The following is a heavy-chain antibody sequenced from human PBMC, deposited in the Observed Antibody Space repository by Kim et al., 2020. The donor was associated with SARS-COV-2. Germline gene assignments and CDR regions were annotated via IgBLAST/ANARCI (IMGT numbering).Heavy chain of an antibody. CDR1: GYTFTSYD. Sequence: ASVKVSCKASGYTFTSYDINWVRQATGQGLEWMGWMNPNSGNTGYAQKFQGRVTMTRNTSISTAYMELSSLRSEDTAVYYCSSLFSSGSGYPTIWGQGTMVTVSS. V-gene: IGHV1-8*01. CDR2: MNPNSGNT. J-gene: IGHJ3*02. D-gene: IGHD3-22*01. CDR3: SSLFSSGSGYPTI.